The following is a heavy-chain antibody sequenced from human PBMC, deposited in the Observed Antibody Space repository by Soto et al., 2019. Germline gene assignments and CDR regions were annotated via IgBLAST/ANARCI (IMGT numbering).Heavy chain of an antibody. D-gene: IGHD4-17*01. J-gene: IGHJ4*02. CDR1: GFTFSDYY. CDR3: ARGPSYSDSYFDY. V-gene: IGHV3-30*03. CDR2: ITYAGNNK. Sequence: GGSLRLSCTASGFTFSDYYMSWIRQTPGKGLQWFAVITYAGNNKYYADSVEGRFTISRDNSKNTVYLQMNSLRLEDTAVYYCARGPSYSDSYFDYWGQGTLVTVSS.